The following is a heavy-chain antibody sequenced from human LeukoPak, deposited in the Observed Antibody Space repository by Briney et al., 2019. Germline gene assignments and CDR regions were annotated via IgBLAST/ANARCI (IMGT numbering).Heavy chain of an antibody. Sequence: AASVKVSCKASGYTFTRYGVSWVRQAPGQGLEWMGWISAYNGSTHYAQKFQGRVTMTTDTSTSTAYMELRSLRSDDTAVYYCARDGHSSGWYLDYWGQGTLVTVSS. CDR1: GYTFTRYG. D-gene: IGHD6-19*01. V-gene: IGHV1-18*01. CDR2: ISAYNGST. CDR3: ARDGHSSGWYLDY. J-gene: IGHJ4*02.